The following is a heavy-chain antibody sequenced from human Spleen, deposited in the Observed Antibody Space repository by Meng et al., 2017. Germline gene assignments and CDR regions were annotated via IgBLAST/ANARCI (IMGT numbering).Heavy chain of an antibody. Sequence: GESLKISCAASGFTFSSYWMSWVRQAPGKGLEWVANIKQDGSDKYNVDSAKVRFTIARDNAKNSLYVQMNSMRDEDTDAYNCARDEVMVRGVPNAWGQGTLVTVSS. J-gene: IGHJ5*02. CDR3: ARDEVMVRGVPNA. D-gene: IGHD3-10*01. V-gene: IGHV3-7*01. CDR1: GFTFSSYW. CDR2: IKQDGSDK.